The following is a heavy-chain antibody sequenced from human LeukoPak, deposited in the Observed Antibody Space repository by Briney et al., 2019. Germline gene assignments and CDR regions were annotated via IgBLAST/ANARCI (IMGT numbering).Heavy chain of an antibody. J-gene: IGHJ4*02. D-gene: IGHD5-12*01. CDR1: GFTFSSYA. Sequence: GSLRLSCAASGFTFSSYAMSWVRQAPGKGLEWVSAISGSGGSTYYADSVKGRVTISRDNSKNTLYLQMNSLRAEDTAVYYCARDGRLRFFDYWGQGTLVTVSS. CDR3: ARDGRLRFFDY. CDR2: ISGSGGST. V-gene: IGHV3-23*01.